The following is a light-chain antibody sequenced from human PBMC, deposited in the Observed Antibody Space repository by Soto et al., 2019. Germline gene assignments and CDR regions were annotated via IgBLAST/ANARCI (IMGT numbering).Light chain of an antibody. CDR1: QTISSSY. V-gene: IGKV3-20*01. CDR2: GAS. J-gene: IGKJ5*01. Sequence: DIVLTQSPDTLSLSPGEIATLSCRASQTISSSYIDWYQQNPGQAPRLLIYGASSSASGIPDTFSGSGSGTDFTFTISRLEPGDFAVYYCQPYCSSSITFGQGTQLE. CDR3: QPYCSSSIT.